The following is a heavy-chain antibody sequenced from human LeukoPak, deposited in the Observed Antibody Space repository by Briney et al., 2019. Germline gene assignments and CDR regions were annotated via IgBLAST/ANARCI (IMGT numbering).Heavy chain of an antibody. CDR2: ISGSGGST. CDR1: GFTFSNYA. Sequence: GGSLRLSCAASGFTFSNYAMSWVRQAPGKGLEWVSVISGSGGSTYYADSVKGRFTISRDNSKNTLYVQMNSLRAEDTAIYYCAKVRYGVVVITPNYFDYWGQGTLVTVSS. D-gene: IGHD3-22*01. V-gene: IGHV3-23*01. J-gene: IGHJ4*02. CDR3: AKVRYGVVVITPNYFDY.